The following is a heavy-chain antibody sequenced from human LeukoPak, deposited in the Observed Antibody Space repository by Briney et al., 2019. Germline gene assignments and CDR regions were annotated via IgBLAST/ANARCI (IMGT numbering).Heavy chain of an antibody. V-gene: IGHV4-59*12. CDR2: IYYSGST. J-gene: IGHJ4*02. CDR3: ARESRVPYSSSWYPPYFDY. Sequence: SETLSLTCTVSGGSISSYYWSWIRQPPGKGLEWIGYIYYSGSTNYNPSLKSRVTISVDTSKNQFSLKLSSVTAADTAVYYCARESRVPYSSSWYPPYFDYWGQGTPVTVSS. CDR1: GGSISSYY. D-gene: IGHD6-13*01.